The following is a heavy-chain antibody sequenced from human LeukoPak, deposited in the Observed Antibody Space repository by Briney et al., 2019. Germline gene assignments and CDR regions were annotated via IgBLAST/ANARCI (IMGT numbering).Heavy chain of an antibody. D-gene: IGHD3-22*01. CDR3: AKGSSGYFLDL. CDR1: GFIFNNYG. V-gene: IGHV3-23*01. J-gene: IGHJ5*02. Sequence: GGSLRLSCAASGFIFNNYGLVWVRQAPGKGLEWVSAISNDGGDTTYADFVKGRFTISRDNSKNTLFLQMNSLRAEDTALYYCAKGSSGYFLDLWGQGTLVTVSS. CDR2: ISNDGGDT.